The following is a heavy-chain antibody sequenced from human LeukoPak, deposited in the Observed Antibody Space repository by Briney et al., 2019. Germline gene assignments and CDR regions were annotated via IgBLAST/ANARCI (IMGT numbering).Heavy chain of an antibody. V-gene: IGHV3-74*01. CDR1: GCIFSQNW. CDR3: AGPQGGYNVIDC. J-gene: IGHJ4*02. D-gene: IGHD5-24*01. CDR2: INSDGSNR. Sequence: GGSLRLSCAAPGCIFSQNWRHWVCQAPGKGLVWVSRINSDGSNRNYADSVKGRFTISRDNAKNALYLQIDSRSAEDADVYYCAGPQGGYNVIDCWGQGTLVTVSS.